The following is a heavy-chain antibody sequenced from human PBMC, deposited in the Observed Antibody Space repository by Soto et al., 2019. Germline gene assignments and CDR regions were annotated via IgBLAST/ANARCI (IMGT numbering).Heavy chain of an antibody. CDR1: GGSISSGGYY. V-gene: IGHV4-31*03. CDR2: IYYSGST. J-gene: IGHJ3*02. CDR3: ATSPYYYDSSGYLYDPDSRYAFDI. D-gene: IGHD3-22*01. Sequence: SETLSLTCTVSGGSISSGGYYWSWIRQHPGKGLEWIGYIYYSGSTYYNKSLKSRVTISVDTSKNQFSMKLSSVTAADTAVYYCATSPYYYDSSGYLYDPDSRYAFDIWGQGTMVTVSS.